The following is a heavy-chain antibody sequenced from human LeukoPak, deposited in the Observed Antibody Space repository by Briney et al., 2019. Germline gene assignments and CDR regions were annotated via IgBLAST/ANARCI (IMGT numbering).Heavy chain of an antibody. V-gene: IGHV4-30-2*02. J-gene: IGHJ4*02. CDR3: ARGYNYGSPFDY. D-gene: IGHD5-18*01. Sequence: SETLSLTCTVSGGSISSGGYYWSWIRQPPGKGLEWIGYIYHSGSTYYNPSLKSRVTISVDTSKNQFSLKLSSVTAADAAVYYCARGYNYGSPFDYWGQGTLVTVSS. CDR2: IYHSGST. CDR1: GGSISSGGYY.